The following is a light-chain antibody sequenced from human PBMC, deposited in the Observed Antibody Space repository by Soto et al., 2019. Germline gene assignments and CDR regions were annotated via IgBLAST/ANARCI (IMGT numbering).Light chain of an antibody. CDR2: AAS. J-gene: IGKJ3*01. Sequence: DIQMTQSPSSLSASVGDRVTITCRASQSISSYLNWYQQKPGKAHKLLIYAASSLQSGVPSRFSADGSGTDFTLTISSLQPEDFATYYCQQSSSTPTFTFGPGTKVDIK. CDR3: QQSSSTPTFT. CDR1: QSISSY. V-gene: IGKV1-39*01.